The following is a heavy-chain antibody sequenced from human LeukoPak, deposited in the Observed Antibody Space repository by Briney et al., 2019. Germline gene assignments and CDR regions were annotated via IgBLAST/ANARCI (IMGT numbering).Heavy chain of an antibody. CDR1: GFTFSSYG. CDR3: ARDRTIFGVVTPQYYFDY. Sequence: PGRSLRLSCAASGFTFSSYGMHWVRQAPGKGLGWVAVIWYDGSNKYYADSVKGRFTISRDNSKNTLYLQMNSLRAEDTAVYYCARDRTIFGVVTPQYYFDYWGQGTLVTVSS. J-gene: IGHJ4*02. D-gene: IGHD3-3*01. CDR2: IWYDGSNK. V-gene: IGHV3-33*01.